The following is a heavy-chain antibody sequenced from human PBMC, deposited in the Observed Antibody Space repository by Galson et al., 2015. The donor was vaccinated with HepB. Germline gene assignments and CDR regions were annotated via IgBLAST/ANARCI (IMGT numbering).Heavy chain of an antibody. D-gene: IGHD2-2*01. CDR3: TRGDHGGYCITTTCYQ. J-gene: IGHJ4*02. CDR1: GFSVSSSY. CDR2: IYAGGFT. V-gene: IGHV3-53*01. Sequence: SLRLSCAASGFSVSSSYMSWVRQAPGKGLEWVSVIYAGGFTYYADSVKGRFTISGDNSKNTLYLQMNTLRAEDTAVYYCTRGDHGGYCITTTCYQWGQGTLVTVSS.